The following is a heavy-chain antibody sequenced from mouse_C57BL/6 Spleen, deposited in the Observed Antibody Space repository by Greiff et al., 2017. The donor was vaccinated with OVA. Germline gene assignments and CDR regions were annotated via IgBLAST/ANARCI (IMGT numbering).Heavy chain of an antibody. CDR3: ARGGVRGAMDY. CDR1: GYTFTDYY. J-gene: IGHJ4*01. CDR2: IYPGSGNT. Sequence: QVQLKESGAELVRPGASVKLSCKASGYTFTDYYINWVKQRPGQGLEWIARIYPGSGNTYYNEKFKGKATLTAEKSSSTAYMQLSILTSEDSAVFFCARGGVRGAMDYWGQGTSVTVSS. V-gene: IGHV1-76*01.